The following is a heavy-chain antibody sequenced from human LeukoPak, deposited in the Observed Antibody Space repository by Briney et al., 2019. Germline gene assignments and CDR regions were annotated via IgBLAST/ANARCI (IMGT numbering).Heavy chain of an antibody. CDR2: IKQDGSEK. J-gene: IGHJ4*02. V-gene: IGHV3-7*01. D-gene: IGHD4-23*01. CDR1: GFTFSSYW. Sequence: GGSLRLSCAASGFTFSSYWMSWVRQAPGKGLEWVANIKQDGSEKYYVDSVKGRFTTSRDNAKNSLYLQMNSLRAEDTAVCYCARYGGGGGFDYWGQGTLVTVSS. CDR3: ARYGGGGGFDY.